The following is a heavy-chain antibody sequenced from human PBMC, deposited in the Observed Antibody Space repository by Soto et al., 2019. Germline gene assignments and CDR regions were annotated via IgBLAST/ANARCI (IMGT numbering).Heavy chain of an antibody. Sequence: AGGSLRLSCAASGFTFSSYWMHWVRQAPGKGLVWVSRINSDGSSTSYADSVKGRFTISRDNAKNTLYLQMNSLRAEDTAVYYCARAPSLYCSSTSCYGGYYYYMDVWGKGTTVTVSS. CDR1: GFTFSSYW. J-gene: IGHJ6*03. CDR2: INSDGSST. D-gene: IGHD2-2*01. CDR3: ARAPSLYCSSTSCYGGYYYYMDV. V-gene: IGHV3-74*01.